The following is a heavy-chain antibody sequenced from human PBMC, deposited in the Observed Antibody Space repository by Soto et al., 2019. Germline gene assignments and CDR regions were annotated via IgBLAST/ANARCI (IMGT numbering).Heavy chain of an antibody. J-gene: IGHJ4*02. CDR1: GFTFSSYA. V-gene: IGHV3-23*01. Sequence: GGSLRLSCAASGFTFSSYAMSWVRQAPGKGLEWVSAISGSGGSTYYADSVKGRFTISRDNSKNTLYLQMNSLRAEDTAVYYCAKDTTVRFLEWFQHYYFDYWGQGTLVTVSS. CDR3: AKDTTVRFLEWFQHYYFDY. D-gene: IGHD3-3*01. CDR2: ISGSGGST.